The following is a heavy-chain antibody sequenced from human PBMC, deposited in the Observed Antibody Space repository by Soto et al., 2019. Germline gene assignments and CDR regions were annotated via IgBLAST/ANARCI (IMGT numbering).Heavy chain of an antibody. V-gene: IGHV3-30*18. CDR2: ISYDGRNK. CDR3: AKDDYGMDV. Sequence: QVQLVESGGGVVQPGRSLILSCAASGFSFSTYDMHWVRQAPGKGLEWVAVISYDGRNKYNADSVKGRFTISRDNSKNTVYLQMNSLRAEDTGLYYCAKDDYGMDVWGQGTTVTVSS. CDR1: GFSFSTYD. J-gene: IGHJ6*02.